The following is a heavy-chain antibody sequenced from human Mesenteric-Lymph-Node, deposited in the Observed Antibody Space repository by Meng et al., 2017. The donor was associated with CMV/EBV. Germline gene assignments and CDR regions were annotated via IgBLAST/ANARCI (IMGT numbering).Heavy chain of an antibody. D-gene: IGHD3-16*01. V-gene: IGHV4-34*01. Sequence: SETLSLTCAVYGGSFSGYYWSWIRQPPGKGLEWIGEINHSGSTNYNPSLKSRATISVDTSKNQFSLKLSSVTAADTAVYYCARLNVLGGGYYYYGMDVWGQGTTVTVSS. CDR3: ARLNVLGGGYYYYGMDV. J-gene: IGHJ6*02. CDR1: GGSFSGYY. CDR2: INHSGST.